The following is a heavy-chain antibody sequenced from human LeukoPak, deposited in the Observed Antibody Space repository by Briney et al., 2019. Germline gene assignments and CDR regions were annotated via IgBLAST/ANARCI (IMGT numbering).Heavy chain of an antibody. Sequence: ASVKVSCKASGYTFTIYGISWVRQAPGQGLEWMGWISAYNGNTNYAQKLQGRVTMTTDTSTSTAYMELRGLRSDDTAVYYCARDTYDFWSGYYRYYYGMDVWGQGTTVTVSS. V-gene: IGHV1-18*01. CDR3: ARDTYDFWSGYYRYYYGMDV. D-gene: IGHD3-3*01. CDR2: ISAYNGNT. J-gene: IGHJ6*02. CDR1: GYTFTIYG.